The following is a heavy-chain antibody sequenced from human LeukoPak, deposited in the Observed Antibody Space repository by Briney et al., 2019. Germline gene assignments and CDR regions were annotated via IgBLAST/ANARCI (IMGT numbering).Heavy chain of an antibody. Sequence: ASVKVSCKASGYTFTRYTINWVRQAPGQGLEWMGWINPNSGGTNYAQKFQGRVTMTRDTSISTAYMELSRLRSDDTAVYYCARVYCSSTSCYDYWGQGTLVTVSS. CDR1: GYTFTRYT. CDR2: INPNSGGT. CDR3: ARVYCSSTSCYDY. V-gene: IGHV1-2*02. D-gene: IGHD2-2*01. J-gene: IGHJ4*02.